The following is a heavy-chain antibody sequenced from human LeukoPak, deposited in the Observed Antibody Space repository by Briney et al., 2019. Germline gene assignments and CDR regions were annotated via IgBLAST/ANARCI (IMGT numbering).Heavy chain of an antibody. D-gene: IGHD2-2*01. CDR3: ARIVPAAMGSYFDY. CDR1: GYTFTGYY. J-gene: IGHJ4*02. CDR2: INPNSGGT. Sequence: ASVKVSCKASGYTFTGYYMHWVRQAPGQGLEWMGWINPNSGGTNYAQKFQGRVIMTRDTSISTAYMELSRLRSDDTAVYYCARIVPAAMGSYFDYWGQGTLVTVSS. V-gene: IGHV1-2*02.